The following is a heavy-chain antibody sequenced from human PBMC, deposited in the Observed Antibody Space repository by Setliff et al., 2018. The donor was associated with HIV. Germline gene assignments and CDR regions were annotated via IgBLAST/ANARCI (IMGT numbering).Heavy chain of an antibody. Sequence: GGSLRLSCAASGLTLSSYGMHWVRQAPGKGLEWVAVIWYDGSNKYYADSVKGRFTISRDNSKNSLYLQMNSLRAEDTAVDYCARVANSRGYSYDFDSWGQGTLVTVSS. J-gene: IGHJ4*02. CDR1: GLTLSSYG. CDR2: IWYDGSNK. CDR3: ARVANSRGYSYDFDS. V-gene: IGHV3-33*01. D-gene: IGHD5-18*01.